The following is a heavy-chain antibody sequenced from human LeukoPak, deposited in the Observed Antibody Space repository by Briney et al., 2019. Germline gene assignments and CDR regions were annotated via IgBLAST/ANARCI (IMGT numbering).Heavy chain of an antibody. V-gene: IGHV3-30*02. CDR2: IRYDGSNK. CDR1: GFTFSSYG. CDR3: ARVALGSYNWFDP. D-gene: IGHD3-10*01. J-gene: IGHJ5*02. Sequence: GGSLRLSCAASGFTFSSYGMHWVRQAPGKGLEWVAFIRYDGSNKYYADSVKGRFTISRDNSKNTLYLQMNSLRAEDTAVYYCARVALGSYNWFDPWGQGTLVTVSS.